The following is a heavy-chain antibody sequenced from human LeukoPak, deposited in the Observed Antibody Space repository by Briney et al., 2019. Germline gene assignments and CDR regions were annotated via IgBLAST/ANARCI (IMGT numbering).Heavy chain of an antibody. Sequence: PSETLSLTCTVSGGSISSSSYYWGWIRQPPGKGLEWSGSMFYSGSTYYNPSLKSRVTISVDTSKNQFSLKLSSVTAADTAVYYCATDTSAYYSGYFVHWGQGALVTVSS. V-gene: IGHV4-39*02. J-gene: IGHJ4*02. CDR2: MFYSGST. CDR3: ATDTSAYYSGYFVH. CDR1: GGSISSSSYY. D-gene: IGHD3-22*01.